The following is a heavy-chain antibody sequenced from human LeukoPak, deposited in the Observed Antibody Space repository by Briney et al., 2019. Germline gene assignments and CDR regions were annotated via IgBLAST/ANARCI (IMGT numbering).Heavy chain of an antibody. Sequence: QPGGSLRLSCTASGFTFGDHGMGWARQAPGKGPEWVGFITSKVNGGTTEYAASVKGRFTISRDDSQRIAYLHMNSLTTEDTAVYFCTRDRDWSFDYWGQGTLVTVSS. D-gene: IGHD2-21*01. CDR2: ITSKVNGGTT. J-gene: IGHJ4*02. CDR1: GFTFGDHG. V-gene: IGHV3-49*04. CDR3: TRDRDWSFDY.